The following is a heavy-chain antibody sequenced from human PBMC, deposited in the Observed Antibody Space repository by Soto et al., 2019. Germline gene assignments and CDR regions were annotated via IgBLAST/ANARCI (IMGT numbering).Heavy chain of an antibody. CDR3: ATGDPKIAVAGTEGY. D-gene: IGHD6-19*01. V-gene: IGHV3-23*01. J-gene: IGHJ4*02. CDR2: ISGSGGST. Sequence: GGSLRLSCAASGFTFSSYAMSWVRQAPGKGLEWVSAISGSGGSTYYADSVKGRFTISRDNSKNTLYLQMNSLRAEDTAVYYCATGDPKIAVAGTEGYGVPGTLVAVFS. CDR1: GFTFSSYA.